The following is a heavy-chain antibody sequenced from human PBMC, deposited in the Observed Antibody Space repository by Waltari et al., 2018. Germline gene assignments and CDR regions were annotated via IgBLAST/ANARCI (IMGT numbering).Heavy chain of an antibody. CDR1: GGRVRSYA. J-gene: IGHJ5*02. Sequence: QVQLVQSGAEGKKPESSVNVSCQVSGGRVRSYAINWVRQAPGQGLEWMGRILPILNVTQYSQKFQGRVTLTADTSTRVAYMELNSLTSEDTAVYFCSRGPQAAGNQLDPWGQGTLVTVSS. CDR2: ILPILNVT. V-gene: IGHV1-69*04. CDR3: SRGPQAAGNQLDP.